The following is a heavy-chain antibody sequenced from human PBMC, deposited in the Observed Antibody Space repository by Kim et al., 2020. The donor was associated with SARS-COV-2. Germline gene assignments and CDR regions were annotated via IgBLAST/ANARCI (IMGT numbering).Heavy chain of an antibody. D-gene: IGHD1-26*01. V-gene: IGHV3-30*01. Sequence: VDSVKGRVTISRDNSKNTRYLQMNSLRGEDTAVYYCARSPPPRGSYHFDYWGQGTLVTVSS. CDR3: ARSPPPRGSYHFDY. J-gene: IGHJ4*02.